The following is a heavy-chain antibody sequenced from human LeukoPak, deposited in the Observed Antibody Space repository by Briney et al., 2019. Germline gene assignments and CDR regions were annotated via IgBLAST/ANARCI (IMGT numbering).Heavy chain of an antibody. V-gene: IGHV7-4-1*02. J-gene: IGHJ4*02. CDR2: INTNTGNP. Sequence: ASVNVSCKASGYTFSRYTMNWVRQAPGQGLEWMGWINTNTGNPTYAQDYAGRFVFSLDTSVSTTYLQISRLKAEDTAVYYCASGPSYSGSNEYFDSWGQGTLVTVSS. CDR1: GYTFSRYT. D-gene: IGHD1-26*01. CDR3: ASGPSYSGSNEYFDS.